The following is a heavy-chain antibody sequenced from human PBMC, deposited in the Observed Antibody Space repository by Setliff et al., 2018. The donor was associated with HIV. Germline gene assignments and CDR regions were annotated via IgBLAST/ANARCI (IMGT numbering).Heavy chain of an antibody. Sequence: SETLSLTCTVSGGSISSSSYYWGWIRQPPGKGLEWIGSIYYSGSTYYNPSLKSRVTISVDTSKNQFSLKLSSVTAADTAIYYCARRAAAGQFDYWGQGTLVTVSS. D-gene: IGHD6-13*01. CDR2: IYYSGST. CDR1: GGSISSSSYY. V-gene: IGHV4-39*07. J-gene: IGHJ4*02. CDR3: ARRAAAGQFDY.